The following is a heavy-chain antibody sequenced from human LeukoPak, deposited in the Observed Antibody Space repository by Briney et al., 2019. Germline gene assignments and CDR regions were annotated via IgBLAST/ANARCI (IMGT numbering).Heavy chain of an antibody. J-gene: IGHJ5*02. Sequence: SETLSLTCAVYGGFFSGYYWSWIRQPPGKGLGWIGEINHSGSTNYNPSLKSRVTISVDTSKNQFSLKLSSVTAADTAVYYCARGLVGTAMVNVNWFDPWGQGTLVTVSS. CDR3: ARGLVGTAMVNVNWFDP. CDR1: GGFFSGYY. V-gene: IGHV4-34*01. D-gene: IGHD5-18*01. CDR2: INHSGST.